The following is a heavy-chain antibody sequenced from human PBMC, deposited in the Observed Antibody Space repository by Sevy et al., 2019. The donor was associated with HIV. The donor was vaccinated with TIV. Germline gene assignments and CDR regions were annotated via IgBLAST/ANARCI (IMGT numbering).Heavy chain of an antibody. J-gene: IGHJ6*02. CDR2: IKQDGSEK. CDR3: ARDHGGYALPYGMDV. V-gene: IGHV3-7*01. CDR1: GFTFSSYW. D-gene: IGHD5-12*01. Sequence: GGSLRLSCAASGFTFSSYWMSWVRQAPGKGLEWVANIKQDGSEKYYVDSVKGRFTISRDNAKNSLYLQMNSLRAEDTAVYYCARDHGGYALPYGMDVWGQGTTVTVSS.